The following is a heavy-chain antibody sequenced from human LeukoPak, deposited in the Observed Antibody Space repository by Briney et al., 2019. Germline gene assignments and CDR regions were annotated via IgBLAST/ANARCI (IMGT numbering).Heavy chain of an antibody. D-gene: IGHD3-16*01. J-gene: IGHJ4*02. CDR1: GFTFSSYW. V-gene: IGHV3-7*01. CDR3: ARERWGEGFDY. Sequence: GGSLTLSCAASGFTFSSYWMSWVRQAPGKELERVANIKQDGSEKYYVDSVKGRFTISRDNAKNSLYLQMNSPRAEDTAVYYCARERWGEGFDYWGQGTLVTVSS. CDR2: IKQDGSEK.